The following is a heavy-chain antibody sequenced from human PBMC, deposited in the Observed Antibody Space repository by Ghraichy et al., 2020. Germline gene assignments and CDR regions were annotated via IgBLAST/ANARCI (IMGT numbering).Heavy chain of an antibody. V-gene: IGHV3-23*01. CDR2: ISGSGGNT. J-gene: IGHJ4*02. CDR3: AKGRGFYDSSGLDY. CDR1: GFTFSNYV. Sequence: GESLNISCAASGFTFSNYVMTWVCQAPGKGLEWVSAISGSGGNTYYADSVKGRFTISRDNSKNTLYLQMNSLRAEDTAVYYCAKGRGFYDSSGLDYWGQGTLVTVSS. D-gene: IGHD3-22*01.